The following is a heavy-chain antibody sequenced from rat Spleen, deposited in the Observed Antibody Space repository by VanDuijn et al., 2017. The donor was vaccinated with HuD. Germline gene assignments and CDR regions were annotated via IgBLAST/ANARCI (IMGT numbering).Heavy chain of an antibody. CDR1: GFSLTSYG. D-gene: IGHD1-11*01. Sequence: QVQMKETGPGLVQTTQTLSVTCTVSGFSLTSYGVHWVRQAPGKGLEWMGIIWGDGSTNYNSALKTRLSISRDTSKSQVFLKRSSLQTEDTATYYCAGRNYGVMDAWGQGASVTVSS. J-gene: IGHJ4*01. V-gene: IGHV2-77*01. CDR3: AGRNYGVMDA. CDR2: IWGDGST.